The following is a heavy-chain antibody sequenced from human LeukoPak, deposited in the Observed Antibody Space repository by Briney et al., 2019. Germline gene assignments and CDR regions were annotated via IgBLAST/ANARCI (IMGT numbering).Heavy chain of an antibody. D-gene: IGHD2-2*01. Sequence: SETLSLTCAVYGGSFSGYYWSWIRQPPGKGLEWIGEINHSGSTYSNPSLRSRVTISVDTSKNQFSLKLSSVTAADTAVYYCARYCSSASCYAFDYWGQGTLVTVSS. CDR2: INHSGST. CDR3: ARYCSSASCYAFDY. CDR1: GGSFSGYY. J-gene: IGHJ4*02. V-gene: IGHV4-34*01.